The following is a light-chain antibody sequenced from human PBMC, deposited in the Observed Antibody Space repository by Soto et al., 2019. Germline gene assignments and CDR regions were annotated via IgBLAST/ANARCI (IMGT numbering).Light chain of an antibody. CDR1: QSVSSY. V-gene: IGKV3-11*01. CDR3: QQRSNWPPIT. CDR2: DAS. Sequence: VLTQSPATLSLSPGERATLSCRASQSVSSYLAWYQRKPGQAPRLLIYDASNRATGIPARFSGSGSGTDFTLTISSLEPEDFAVYYCQQRSNWPPITFGPGTKVDIK. J-gene: IGKJ3*01.